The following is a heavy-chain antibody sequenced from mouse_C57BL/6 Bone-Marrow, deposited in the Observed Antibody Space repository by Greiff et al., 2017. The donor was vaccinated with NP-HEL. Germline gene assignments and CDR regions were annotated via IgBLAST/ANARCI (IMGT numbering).Heavy chain of an antibody. J-gene: IGHJ3*01. CDR1: GYTFTDYY. Sequence: SGPVLVKPGASVKMSCKASGYTFTDYYMNWVKQSHGKSLEWIGVINPYNGGTSYNQKFKGKATLTVDKSSSTAYMELNSLTSEDSAVYYCARCGGSSWFAYWGQGTLVTVSA. CDR3: ARCGGSSWFAY. CDR2: INPYNGGT. V-gene: IGHV1-19*01.